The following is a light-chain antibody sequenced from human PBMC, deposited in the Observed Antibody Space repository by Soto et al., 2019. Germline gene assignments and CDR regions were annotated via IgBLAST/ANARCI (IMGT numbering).Light chain of an antibody. J-gene: IGKJ1*01. CDR2: DDS. Sequence: DIHMTQSPSTLSASVGDRVILTCRATQSVTRRLAWYQHKPGKAPQVLIWDDSTLQRGVTSRFSGGGSGTEFTLTINNLQPDDAAVYYCQQYNNWPRWTFGQGTKVDIK. CDR3: QQYNNWPRWT. CDR1: QSVTRR. V-gene: IGKV1-5*01.